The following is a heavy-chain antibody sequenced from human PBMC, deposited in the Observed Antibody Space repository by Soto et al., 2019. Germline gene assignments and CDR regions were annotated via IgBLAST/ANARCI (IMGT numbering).Heavy chain of an antibody. CDR2: INSDGSST. Sequence: EMQLVESGGGLVQPGESLRLSCAASGLTFSSYWMHWVRQAPGTGLVWVSHINSDGSSTNDADFVKGRFTISRGNYQNILYLQMHSLRVEDTAVDYCAGGASGAYDTSWFAPWGQGTLVTVSS. CDR3: AGGASGAYDTSWFAP. D-gene: IGHD5-12*01. J-gene: IGHJ5*02. V-gene: IGHV3-74*01. CDR1: GLTFSSYW.